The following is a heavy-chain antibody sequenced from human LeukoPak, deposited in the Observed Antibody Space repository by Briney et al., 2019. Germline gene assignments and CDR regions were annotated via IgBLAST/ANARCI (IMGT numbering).Heavy chain of an antibody. Sequence: GGSLRLSCAASGFTFSSYWMHWDRQAPGKGLVWVSRINSDGSSTNYADSVKGRFTVSRDNAKNTLYLQMNSLRAEDTAVYYCARDISYTSGPPGYYWGQGTLVTVSS. CDR1: GFTFSSYW. J-gene: IGHJ4*02. V-gene: IGHV3-74*01. CDR2: INSDGSST. CDR3: ARDISYTSGPPGYY. D-gene: IGHD3-16*01.